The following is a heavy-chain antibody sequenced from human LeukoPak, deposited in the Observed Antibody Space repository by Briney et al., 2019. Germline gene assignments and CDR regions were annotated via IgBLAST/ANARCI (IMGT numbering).Heavy chain of an antibody. V-gene: IGHV3-7*01. CDR2: IKQDGSDK. D-gene: IGHD5/OR15-5a*01. Sequence: PGDSLRLSCAASGFTFAKYWMTWVRQAPGKGLEWVGNIKQDGSDKNYMDSVKGRFTISRDNSESTLFLQMNSLRADDTAVYFCATEASARGIYPAFPDYWGQGTLVTVSS. CDR1: GFTFAKYW. J-gene: IGHJ4*02. CDR3: ATEASARGIYPAFPDY.